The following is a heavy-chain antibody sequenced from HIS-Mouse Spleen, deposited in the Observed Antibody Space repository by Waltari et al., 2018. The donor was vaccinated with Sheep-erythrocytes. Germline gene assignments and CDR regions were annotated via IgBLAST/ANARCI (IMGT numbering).Heavy chain of an antibody. Sequence: QLQLQESGPGLVKPSETLSLTCTVSGGPLSSSSYYWGWLRQPPGKGLEWIGSIYYSGSTYYNPSLKSRVTISVDTSKNQFSLKLSSVTAADTAVYYCARDTNWGGDAFDIWGQGTMVTVSS. D-gene: IGHD7-27*01. V-gene: IGHV4-39*02. CDR1: GGPLSSSSYY. J-gene: IGHJ3*02. CDR2: IYYSGST. CDR3: ARDTNWGGDAFDI.